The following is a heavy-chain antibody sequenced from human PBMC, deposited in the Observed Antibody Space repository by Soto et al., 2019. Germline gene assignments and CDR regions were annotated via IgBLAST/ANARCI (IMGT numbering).Heavy chain of an antibody. CDR1: GFSLSTSGMC. D-gene: IGHD3-22*01. V-gene: IGHV2-70*01. Sequence: ESGPTLVNPTQTLTLTCTFSGFSLSTSGMCVSWIRQPPGKALEWLALIDWDDDKYYSTSLKTRLTISKDTSKNQVVLTMTNMDPVDTATYYCARDLGNYDSSGYYLHYFDYWGQGTLVTVSS. CDR2: IDWDDDK. CDR3: ARDLGNYDSSGYYLHYFDY. J-gene: IGHJ4*02.